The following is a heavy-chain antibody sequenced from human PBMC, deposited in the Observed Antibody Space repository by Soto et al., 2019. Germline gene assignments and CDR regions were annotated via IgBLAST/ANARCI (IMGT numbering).Heavy chain of an antibody. CDR3: ARVNRWGIAARIYYYYGMDV. V-gene: IGHV4-34*01. CDR1: GGSFSGYY. J-gene: IGHJ6*02. Sequence: PSETLSLTCAVYGGSFSGYYWSWIRQPPGKGLEWIGEINHSGSTNYNPSLKSRVTISVDTSKNQFSLKLSSVTAADTAVYYCARVNRWGIAARIYYYYGMDVWGQGTTVTVSS. D-gene: IGHD6-6*01. CDR2: INHSGST.